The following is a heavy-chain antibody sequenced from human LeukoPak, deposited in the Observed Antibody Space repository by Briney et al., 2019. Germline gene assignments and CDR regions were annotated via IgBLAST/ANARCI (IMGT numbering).Heavy chain of an antibody. CDR3: ARVDYGGNSLFDY. Sequence: SVKVSCKASGGTFSSYAISWVRQAPEQGLEWMGGIIPIFGTANYAQKFQGRVTITADESTSTAYMELSSLRSEDTAVYYCARVDYGGNSLFDYWGQGTLVTVSS. V-gene: IGHV1-69*01. CDR2: IIPIFGTA. D-gene: IGHD4-23*01. CDR1: GGTFSSYA. J-gene: IGHJ4*02.